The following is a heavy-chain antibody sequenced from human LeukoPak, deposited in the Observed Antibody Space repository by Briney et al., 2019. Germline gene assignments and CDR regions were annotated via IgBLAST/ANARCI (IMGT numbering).Heavy chain of an antibody. D-gene: IGHD2-15*01. Sequence: ASVKVSCKASGFTFTNYNMHWERQAPGQGLEWMGIINPSGGSTNYAQNFQARVTMTRDTSTSTVYMELSSLRSEDTAVYYCARGGYCSDGSCGEGWFDPWGQGTLVTVSS. CDR2: INPSGGST. CDR1: GFTFTNYN. CDR3: ARGGYCSDGSCGEGWFDP. J-gene: IGHJ5*02. V-gene: IGHV1-46*01.